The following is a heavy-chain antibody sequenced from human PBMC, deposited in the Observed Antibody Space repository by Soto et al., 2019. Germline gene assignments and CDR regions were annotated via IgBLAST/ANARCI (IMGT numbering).Heavy chain of an antibody. CDR1: GFTFSSYG. D-gene: IGHD2-15*01. CDR2: ISYDGSNK. Sequence: QVQLVESGGGVVQPGRSLRLSCAASGFTFSSYGMHWVRQAPGKGLEWVAVISYDGSNKYYADSVKGRFTISRDNSKNTLYRQMNSRRAEDTAVYYCAKDYGYCSGGRCYSSGWFDPWGQGTLVTVSS. V-gene: IGHV3-30*18. J-gene: IGHJ5*02. CDR3: AKDYGYCSGGRCYSSGWFDP.